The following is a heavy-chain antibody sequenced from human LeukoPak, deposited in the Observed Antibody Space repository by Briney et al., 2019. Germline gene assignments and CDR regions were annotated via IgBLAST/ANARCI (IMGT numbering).Heavy chain of an antibody. CDR3: AAVSVDYGDSSFEF. J-gene: IGHJ4*02. D-gene: IGHD4-17*01. V-gene: IGHV3-15*01. CDR1: RFTFSNSW. Sequence: PGGSLRLSCAASRFTFSNSWMSGVRQAPGKGLEWVGRIKSKTDGGKTDSAEPVKSRLTISRDDSKKTLSLQMKSMKTEDTALYYCAAVSVDYGDSSFEFWGQGTLVTVSS. CDR2: IKSKTDGGKT.